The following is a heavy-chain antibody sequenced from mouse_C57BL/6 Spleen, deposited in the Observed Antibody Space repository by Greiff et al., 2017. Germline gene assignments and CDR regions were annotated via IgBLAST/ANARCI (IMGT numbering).Heavy chain of an antibody. V-gene: IGHV5-6*01. CDR1: GFTFSSYG. Sequence: EVKLMESGGDLVKPGGSLKLSCAASGFTFSSYGMSWVRQTPDKRLEWVATISSGGSYTYYPDSVKGRFTISRDNAKNTLYLQMSSLKSEDTAMYYCARQTYYSNYEGSYYAMDYWGQGTSVTVSS. D-gene: IGHD2-5*01. CDR3: ARQTYYSNYEGSYYAMDY. CDR2: ISSGGSYT. J-gene: IGHJ4*01.